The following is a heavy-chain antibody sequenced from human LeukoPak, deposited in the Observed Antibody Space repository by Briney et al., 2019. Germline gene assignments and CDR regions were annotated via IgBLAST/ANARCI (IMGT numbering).Heavy chain of an antibody. CDR2: ILYDGSSK. CDR3: AKGTRYYYDSSGYTPGYFDY. Sequence: GRSLRPSCAASGFTFSSYGMHGVRQAPGKGLEWVAVILYDGSSKYNADSVKGRFTISRDNSKNTLYLQMNSLRAEDTAVYYCAKGTRYYYDSSGYTPGYFDYWGQGTLVTVSS. V-gene: IGHV3-30*18. D-gene: IGHD3-22*01. CDR1: GFTFSSYG. J-gene: IGHJ4*02.